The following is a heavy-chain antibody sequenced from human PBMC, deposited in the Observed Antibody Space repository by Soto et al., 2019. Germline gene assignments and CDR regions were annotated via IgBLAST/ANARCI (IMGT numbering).Heavy chain of an antibody. Sequence: SQTLSLTCAISRDRVSGNIAAWKWTRQSPSRGVEWLGRTYYRSKWYNDYAVSVKSRITINPDTSKNHFSLQVNPVTPEDTAVYYCARSQTDYYYGMDVWGQGTTVTVSS. CDR3: ARSQTDYYYGMDV. CDR1: RDRVSGNIAA. V-gene: IGHV6-1*01. J-gene: IGHJ6*02. CDR2: TYYRSKWYN.